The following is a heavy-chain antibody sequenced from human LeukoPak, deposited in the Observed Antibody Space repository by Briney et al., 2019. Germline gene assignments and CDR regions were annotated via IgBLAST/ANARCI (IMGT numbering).Heavy chain of an antibody. CDR1: GGSISSYY. CDR3: ARTFSGSQTDLFAY. V-gene: IGHV4-4*07. J-gene: IGHJ4*02. CDR2: IYSSGTT. D-gene: IGHD5-12*01. Sequence: SETLSLTCIVSGGSISSYYWYWIRQPAEKGLEWIGRIYSSGTTNYNPSLKGRVTMSVDTSKNQFSLKLNSVTAADTAFYYCARTFSGSQTDLFAYWGQGTLVTVSS.